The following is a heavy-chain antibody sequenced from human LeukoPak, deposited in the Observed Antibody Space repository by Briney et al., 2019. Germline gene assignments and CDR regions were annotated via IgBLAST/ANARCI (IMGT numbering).Heavy chain of an antibody. CDR1: GYSFTSYD. CDR3: ARAVTGNFDY. J-gene: IGHJ4*02. CDR2: MSPNSGNT. D-gene: IGHD4-17*01. Sequence: AWVKVSCKASGYSFTSYDINWVRQATGQGLEWMGWMSPNSGNTGYAQKFQVRVTMTRNTSISTAYMELSSLRSEDTAVYYCARAVTGNFDYWGQGTLVTVSS. V-gene: IGHV1-8*01.